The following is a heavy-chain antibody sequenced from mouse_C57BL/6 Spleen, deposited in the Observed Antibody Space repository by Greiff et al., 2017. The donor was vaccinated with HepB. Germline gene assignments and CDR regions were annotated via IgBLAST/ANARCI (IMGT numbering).Heavy chain of an antibody. D-gene: IGHD1-1*01. J-gene: IGHJ2*01. Sequence: VQLQQPGAELVRPGSSVKLSCKASGYTFTSYWMHWVKQRPGQGLEWIGVIDPSDSYTNYNQKFKGKATLTVDTSSSTAYMQLSSLTSEDSAVYYCAKGTTVVPFDYWGQGTTLTVSS. CDR1: GYTFTSYW. V-gene: IGHV1-59*01. CDR3: AKGTTVVPFDY. CDR2: IDPSDSYT.